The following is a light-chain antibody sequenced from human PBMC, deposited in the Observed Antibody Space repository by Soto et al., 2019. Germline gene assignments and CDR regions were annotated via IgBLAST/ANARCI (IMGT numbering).Light chain of an antibody. CDR1: SSDVGGYNS. J-gene: IGLJ2*01. CDR3: ISYAGSDIVVV. CDR2: EVS. V-gene: IGLV2-8*01. Sequence: QSVLTQPPSASGSPGQSVTISCTGTSSDVGGYNSVSWYQQHPGKAPKLMIYEVSKRPSGVPDRFSGSKSGNTASLTVSGLQAEDEADYYCISYAGSDIVVVLGGGTNLTVL.